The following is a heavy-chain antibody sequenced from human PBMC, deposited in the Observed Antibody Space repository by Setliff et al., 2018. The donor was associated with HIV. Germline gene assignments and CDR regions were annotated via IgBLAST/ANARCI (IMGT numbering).Heavy chain of an antibody. CDR3: ARDGYFYDSSGHLAYYFDY. V-gene: IGHV7-4-1*02. J-gene: IGHJ4*02. D-gene: IGHD3-22*01. CDR1: GYTFTSYG. Sequence: ASVKVSCKASGYTFTSYGLSWVRQAPGQVLEWMGWINTYTGSPTYAQDFTGRFLFSLDTSVSTAYLEISSLKAEDIAVYYCARDGYFYDSSGHLAYYFDYWGQGTLVTVS. CDR2: INTYTGSP.